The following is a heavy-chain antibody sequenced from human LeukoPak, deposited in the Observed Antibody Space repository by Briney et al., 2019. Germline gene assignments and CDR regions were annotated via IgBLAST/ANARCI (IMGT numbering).Heavy chain of an antibody. Sequence: SGTLSLTCAVSGGSFSSGNWWNWVRQPPGKGLEWIGQIYPSGSTNYNPSLESRVTMSIDMSKNQFSLKLSSVTAADTAVYYCARAASGIAVYWGQGTLVTVSS. J-gene: IGHJ4*02. CDR2: IYPSGST. D-gene: IGHD6-19*01. CDR3: ARAASGIAVY. CDR1: GGSFSSGNW. V-gene: IGHV4-4*02.